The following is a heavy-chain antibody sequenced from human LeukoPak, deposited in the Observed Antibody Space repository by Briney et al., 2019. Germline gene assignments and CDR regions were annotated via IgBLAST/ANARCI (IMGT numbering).Heavy chain of an antibody. J-gene: IGHJ6*03. CDR3: ARGVVGYYMDV. CDR1: GGSISSGDYY. V-gene: IGHV4-30-4*08. CDR2: IYYSGST. Sequence: PSQTLSLTCTVSGGSISSGDYYWSWIRQPPGKGLEWIGHIYYSGSTYYNPSLKSRVTISVDTSKNQFSLKLSSVTAADTAVYYCARGVVGYYMDVWGKGTTVTVSS.